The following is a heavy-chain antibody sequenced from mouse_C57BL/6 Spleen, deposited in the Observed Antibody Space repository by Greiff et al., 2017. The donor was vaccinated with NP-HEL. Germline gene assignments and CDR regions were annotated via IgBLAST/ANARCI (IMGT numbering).Heavy chain of an antibody. CDR2: ISSGGSYT. J-gene: IGHJ1*03. V-gene: IGHV5-6*01. CDR3: ARDGSSSWYFDV. CDR1: GFTFSSYG. D-gene: IGHD1-1*01. Sequence: EVKLVESGGDLVKPGGSLKLSCAASGFTFSSYGMSWVRQTPDERLEWVATISSGGSYTYYPDSVKGRFTISRDNAKNTLYLQMSSLKSEDTAMYYCARDGSSSWYFDVWGTGTTVTVSS.